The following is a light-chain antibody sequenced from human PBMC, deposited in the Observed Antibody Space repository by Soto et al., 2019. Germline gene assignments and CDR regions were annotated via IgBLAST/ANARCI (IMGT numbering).Light chain of an antibody. CDR2: DAS. Sequence: EIVLTQSPATLSFSPGERATLSSRASQSVSSYLAWYQQKPGQAPRLLIYDASNKATGIPARFSGSESGTDVTLPISSLEPEDFAVYYCQQRSNSPLTFGGGTKVEI. J-gene: IGKJ4*01. V-gene: IGKV3-11*01. CDR1: QSVSSY. CDR3: QQRSNSPLT.